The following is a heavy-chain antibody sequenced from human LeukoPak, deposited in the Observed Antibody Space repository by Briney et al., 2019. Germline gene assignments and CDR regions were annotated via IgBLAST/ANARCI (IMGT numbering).Heavy chain of an antibody. D-gene: IGHD2-8*01. CDR2: ISGSGGST. V-gene: IGHV3-23*01. CDR1: GFTFSSYA. J-gene: IGHJ1*01. CDR3: AKGGFYCTNGVCYSPHAEYFQH. Sequence: GGSLRLSCAASGFTFSSYAMSWVRQAPGKGLEWVSAISGSGGSTYYADSVKGRFTISRDNSENTLYLQMNSLRAEDTAVYYCAKGGFYCTNGVCYSPHAEYFQHWGQGTLVTVSS.